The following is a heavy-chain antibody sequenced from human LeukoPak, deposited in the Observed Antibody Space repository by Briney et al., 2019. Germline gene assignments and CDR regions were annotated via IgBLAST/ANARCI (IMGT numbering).Heavy chain of an antibody. V-gene: IGHV3-9*03. CDR2: IDWSSGSI. J-gene: IGHJ3*02. CDR1: GFTFSTYA. CDR3: VKGTLLTVGGAFDI. Sequence: PGGSLRLSCAASGFTFSTYAMSWVRQAPGKGLEWVSGIDWSSGSIDYADSVKGRFIISRDNAKNSLYLQMNSLRAEDMALYYCVKGTLLTVGGAFDIWGQGTMVTVSS. D-gene: IGHD1-26*01.